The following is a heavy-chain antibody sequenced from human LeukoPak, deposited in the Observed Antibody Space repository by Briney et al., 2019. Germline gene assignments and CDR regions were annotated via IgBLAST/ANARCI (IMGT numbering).Heavy chain of an antibody. V-gene: IGHV3-33*01. CDR1: GFTFSSYG. Sequence: GGSLRLSCAASGFTFSSYGMHWVRQAPGKGLEWVAVIWYDGSNKYYADSVKGRFTTSRDNSKNTLYLQMNSLRAEDTAVYYCARDQLAAAAPVSIDYWGQGTLVTVSS. J-gene: IGHJ4*02. CDR3: ARDQLAAAAPVSIDY. D-gene: IGHD6-13*01. CDR2: IWYDGSNK.